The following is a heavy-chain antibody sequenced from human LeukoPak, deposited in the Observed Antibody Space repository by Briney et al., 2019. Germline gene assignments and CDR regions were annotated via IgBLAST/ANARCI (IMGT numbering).Heavy chain of an antibody. J-gene: IGHJ4*02. CDR2: IYSGGST. CDR1: GFTVSSNY. Sequence: GGSLRLSCAASGFTVSSNYMNWVRQAPGKGLEWVSVIYSGGSTYYADSVKGRFTISRDNSKNTLYLQMNSLRAEDTAVYYCAKTPVRRFPLYFDYWGQGTLVTVSS. D-gene: IGHD3-3*01. CDR3: AKTPVRRFPLYFDY. V-gene: IGHV3-66*01.